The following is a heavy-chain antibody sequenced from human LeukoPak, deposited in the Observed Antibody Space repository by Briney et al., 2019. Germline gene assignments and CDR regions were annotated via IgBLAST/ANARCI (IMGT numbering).Heavy chain of an antibody. CDR3: ARASCSGGSCYGDY. J-gene: IGHJ4*02. V-gene: IGHV1-18*01. CDR2: TSTYNGDT. Sequence: ASVKVSCKASGFIFTNYYVTWVRQAPGQGLEWLGWTSTYNGDTTYAQKVQGRVTMTTDTSTSTAYMEVRSLRSDDTAVYYCARASCSGGSCYGDYWGQGTLVTVSS. CDR1: GFIFTNYY. D-gene: IGHD2-15*01.